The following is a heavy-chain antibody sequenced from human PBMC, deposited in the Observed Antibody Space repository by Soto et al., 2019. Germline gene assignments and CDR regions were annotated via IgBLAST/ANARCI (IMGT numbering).Heavy chain of an antibody. D-gene: IGHD6-19*01. CDR2: VYYNGST. J-gene: IGHJ3*02. Sequence: QLQLQESGPGLVKPSETLSLTCSVSGGSISSSDSYWGWIRQSPGKGLEWIGNVYYNGSTYYNPSLTSRVTISVDTSTNQFSVKLSSVTAADTALYYCAREFIAVAGFDAFDIWGQGTLVTVSS. CDR3: AREFIAVAGFDAFDI. CDR1: GGSISSSDSY. V-gene: IGHV4-39*01.